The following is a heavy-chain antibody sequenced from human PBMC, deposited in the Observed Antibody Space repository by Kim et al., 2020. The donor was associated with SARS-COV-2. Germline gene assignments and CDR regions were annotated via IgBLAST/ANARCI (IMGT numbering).Heavy chain of an antibody. V-gene: IGHV1-69*01. CDR3: ARRVATYFDY. D-gene: IGHD5-12*01. J-gene: IGHJ4*02. CDR2: TA. Sequence: TANYALKFQGRVTITAGESTSTAYMELSSLGSEDTAVYYCARRVATYFDYWGQGTLVTVSS.